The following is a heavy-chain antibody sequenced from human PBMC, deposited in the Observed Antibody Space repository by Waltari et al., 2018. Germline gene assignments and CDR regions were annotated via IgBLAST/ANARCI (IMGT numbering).Heavy chain of an antibody. D-gene: IGHD6-13*01. Sequence: EVQLVESGGGLVQPGGSLRLSCAASGFTFNDYWMHWVRQAPGKGLVSVSQINLDGSSTSYADSVNGRFTISRDNAKNTLFLQMNSLRAEDTAVYYCVLYSSSFLGDYWGQGTLVTVSS. J-gene: IGHJ4*02. V-gene: IGHV3-74*01. CDR2: INLDGSST. CDR1: GFTFNDYW. CDR3: VLYSSSFLGDY.